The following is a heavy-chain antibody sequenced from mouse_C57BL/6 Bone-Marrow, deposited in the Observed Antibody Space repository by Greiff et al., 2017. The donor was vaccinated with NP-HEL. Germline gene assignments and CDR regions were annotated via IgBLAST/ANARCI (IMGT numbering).Heavy chain of an antibody. J-gene: IGHJ2*01. CDR1: GYTFTSYG. CDR3: ARWRVPYSSYGG. Sequence: QVQLVESGAELARPGASVTLSCTASGYTFTSYGISWVKQSTGQGLEWIGEIYPRSGNTYYTEHFKGKATLTADTSSSTAYMELRSLTSEDSAVYFAARWRVPYSSYGGWGQGATLTVSS. V-gene: IGHV1-81*01. D-gene: IGHD2-10*01. CDR2: IYPRSGNT.